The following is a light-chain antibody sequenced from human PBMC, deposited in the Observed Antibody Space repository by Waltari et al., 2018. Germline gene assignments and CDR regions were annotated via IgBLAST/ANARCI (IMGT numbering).Light chain of an antibody. CDR1: QRISRW. J-gene: IGKJ3*01. Sequence: DIQLPQSSSTVSAPVVDRLPISCRASQRISRWLAWYQQKPEKAPKLLIHKASSLQSGDASRFSGGVSGTEFTLNITNLQANDFATDYCQHYNSFSALFTFGPGTQVDIK. V-gene: IGKV1-5*03. CDR2: KAS. CDR3: QHYNSFSALFT.